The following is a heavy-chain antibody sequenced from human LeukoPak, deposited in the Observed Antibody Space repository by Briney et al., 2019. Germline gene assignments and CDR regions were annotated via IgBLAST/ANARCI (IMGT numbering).Heavy chain of an antibody. CDR1: GDPISTSTYY. D-gene: IGHD3-16*01. Sequence: SETLSLTCTVSGDPISTSTYYWGWIRQPPGKGLEWIGSMHHSGSTYYNPSLKSRVTISVDTSKNQFSLKLSSVTAADTAVYFCARRSPHDLYRYHFDCWGQGTLVTVSS. CDR2: MHHSGST. J-gene: IGHJ4*02. CDR3: ARRSPHDLYRYHFDC. V-gene: IGHV4-39*01.